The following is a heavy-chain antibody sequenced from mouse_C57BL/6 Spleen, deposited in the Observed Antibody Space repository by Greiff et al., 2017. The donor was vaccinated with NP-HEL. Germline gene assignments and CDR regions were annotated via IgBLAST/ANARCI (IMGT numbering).Heavy chain of an antibody. CDR2: IYPGDGDT. Sequence: VQLVESGAELVKPGASVKISCKASGYAFSSYWMNWVKQRPGKGLEWIGQIYPGDGDTNYNGKFKGKATLTADKSSSTAYMQLSSLTSEDSAVYFCARSGYYGSSPLSMDYWGQGTSVTVSS. CDR1: GYAFSSYW. CDR3: ARSGYYGSSPLSMDY. V-gene: IGHV1-80*01. D-gene: IGHD1-1*01. J-gene: IGHJ4*01.